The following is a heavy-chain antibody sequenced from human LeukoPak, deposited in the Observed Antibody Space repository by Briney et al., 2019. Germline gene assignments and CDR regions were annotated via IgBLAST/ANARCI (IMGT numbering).Heavy chain of an antibody. D-gene: IGHD6-19*01. CDR3: AKDGVAGDYYYFYYMDV. Sequence: GGSLRLSCAASGFTFSSYWMSWVRQAPGKGLEWVANIKEDGSEKYYVDSVKGRFTISRDNSKNTLYLQMNSLRAEDTAVYYCAKDGVAGDYYYFYYMDVWGKGTTVTVSS. J-gene: IGHJ6*03. CDR2: IKEDGSEK. CDR1: GFTFSSYW. V-gene: IGHV3-7*01.